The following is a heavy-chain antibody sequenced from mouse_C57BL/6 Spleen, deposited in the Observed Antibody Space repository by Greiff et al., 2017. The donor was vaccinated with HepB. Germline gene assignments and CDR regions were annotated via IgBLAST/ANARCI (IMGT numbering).Heavy chain of an antibody. CDR2: IHPNSGST. J-gene: IGHJ4*01. Sequence: VQLQQSGAELVKPGASVKLSCKASGYTFTSYWMHWVKQRPGQGLEWIGMIHPNSGSTNYNEKFKSKATLTVDKSSSTAYMQLSSLTSEDSAVYYGARTANYYGSSYGSAMDYWGQGTSVTVSS. CDR3: ARTANYYGSSYGSAMDY. D-gene: IGHD1-1*01. CDR1: GYTFTSYW. V-gene: IGHV1-64*01.